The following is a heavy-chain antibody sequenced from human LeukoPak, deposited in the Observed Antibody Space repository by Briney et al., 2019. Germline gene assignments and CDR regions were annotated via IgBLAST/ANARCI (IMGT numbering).Heavy chain of an antibody. CDR2: IYSSGST. CDR3: AKHYMGSSYNHGLDC. D-gene: IGHD3-10*01. J-gene: IGHJ4*02. CDR1: GGSISSGNCY. Sequence: SETLSLTCIVSGGSISSGNCYWSWIRQPAGKGLEWIGHIYSSGSTYYNPSLKSRVTIPVDTSKNQFSLKLSSVTAADTALYYCAKHYMGSSYNHGLDCWGQGTLVTVSS. V-gene: IGHV4-61*09.